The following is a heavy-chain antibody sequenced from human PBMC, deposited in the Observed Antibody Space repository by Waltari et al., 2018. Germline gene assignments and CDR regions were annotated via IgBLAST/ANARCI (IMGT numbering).Heavy chain of an antibody. CDR3: ARGAYDFWSGYYAAGWFDP. J-gene: IGHJ5*02. Sequence: QVQLQESGPGLVKPSETLSLTCTVSGGSISSYYWSWIRQPPGKGLEWIGYIYYSGSTNYNPARKSRVTISVDASKNQVSLKLGSVTAADTAVYYCARGAYDFWSGYYAAGWFDPWGQGTLVTVSS. V-gene: IGHV4-59*01. CDR2: IYYSGST. D-gene: IGHD3-3*01. CDR1: GGSISSYY.